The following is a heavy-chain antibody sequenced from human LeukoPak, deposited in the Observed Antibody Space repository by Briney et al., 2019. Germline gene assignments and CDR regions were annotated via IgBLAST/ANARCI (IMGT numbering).Heavy chain of an antibody. J-gene: IGHJ5*02. CDR3: ARENSSSDDAAGFDP. CDR1: GYTFTSYY. D-gene: IGHD6-13*01. CDR2: INPSGGST. V-gene: IGHV1-46*01. Sequence: ASVKVSCKASGYTFTSYYMHWVRQAPGQGLEWMGIINPSGGSTSYAQKFQGRVTMTRDMSTSTVYMELSSLRSEDTAVCYCARENSSSDDAAGFDPWGQGTLVTVSS.